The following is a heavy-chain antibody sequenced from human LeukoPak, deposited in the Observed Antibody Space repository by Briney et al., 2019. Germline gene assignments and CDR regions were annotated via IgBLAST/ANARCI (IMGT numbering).Heavy chain of an antibody. J-gene: IGHJ4*02. Sequence: ASVKVSCKASGYTFTSYYIHWVRQAPGQGLEWMGGFDPEDGETIYAQKFQGRVTMTEDTSTDTAYMELSSLRSEDTAVYYCATSFARLVRPFDYWGQGTLVTVSS. CDR2: FDPEDGET. CDR1: GYTFTSYY. D-gene: IGHD6-19*01. CDR3: ATSFARLVRPFDY. V-gene: IGHV1-24*01.